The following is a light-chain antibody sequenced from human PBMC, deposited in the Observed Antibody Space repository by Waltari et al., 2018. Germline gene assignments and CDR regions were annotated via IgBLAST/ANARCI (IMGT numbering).Light chain of an antibody. CDR2: KHA. Sequence: GQTASITLSGDGLEDNYVSWYQQRPCQSPVLLIYKHAKRPSGIPGRFSGSSSGNTATLTISGTQALDEATYYCQASHGKSTVLFGSGTNVTVL. CDR3: QASHGKSTVL. J-gene: IGLJ1*01. CDR1: GLEDNY. V-gene: IGLV3-1*01.